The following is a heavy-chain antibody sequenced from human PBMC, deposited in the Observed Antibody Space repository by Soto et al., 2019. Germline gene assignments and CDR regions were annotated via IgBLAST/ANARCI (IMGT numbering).Heavy chain of an antibody. D-gene: IGHD6-13*01. Sequence: PSETLSLTCAVSGGSISSSNWWSWVRQPPGKGLEWIGEIYHSGSTNYNPSLKSRVTISVDKSKNQFSLKLSSVTAADTAVYYCALTRVAAAGTVDYWGQGTLVTVSS. CDR3: ALTRVAAAGTVDY. CDR1: GGSISSSNW. V-gene: IGHV4-4*02. CDR2: IYHSGST. J-gene: IGHJ4*02.